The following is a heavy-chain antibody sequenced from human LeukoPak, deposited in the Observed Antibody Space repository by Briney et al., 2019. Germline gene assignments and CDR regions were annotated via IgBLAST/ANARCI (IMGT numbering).Heavy chain of an antibody. J-gene: IGHJ3*02. Sequence: GGSLRLSCEASGCTFSSYEMNWVRQAPGKGLEWVSYISSSGSTIYYADSVKGRFTISRGNAKNSLYLQMNSLRAEDTAVYYCARWTLSYYYDSSGSWAFDIWGQGTMVTVSS. D-gene: IGHD3-22*01. CDR3: ARWTLSYYYDSSGSWAFDI. CDR2: ISSSGSTI. V-gene: IGHV3-48*03. CDR1: GCTFSSYE.